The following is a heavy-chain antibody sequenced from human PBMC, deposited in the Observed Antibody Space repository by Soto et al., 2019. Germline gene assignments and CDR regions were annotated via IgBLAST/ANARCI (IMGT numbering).Heavy chain of an antibody. V-gene: IGHV3-23*01. D-gene: IGHD3-10*02. CDR2: ISGSGGST. Sequence: GGSLRLSCAASGFTFISYAMSWVRQAPGKGLEWVSAISGSGGSTYYADSVKGRFTISRDNSKNTLYLQMNSLRAEDTAVYYCAKDRRMFVNGGWFDPWGQGTLVTVSS. CDR3: AKDRRMFVNGGWFDP. CDR1: GFTFISYA. J-gene: IGHJ5*02.